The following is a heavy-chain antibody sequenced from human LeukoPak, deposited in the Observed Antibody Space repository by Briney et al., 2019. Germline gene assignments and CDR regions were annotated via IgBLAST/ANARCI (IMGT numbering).Heavy chain of an antibody. V-gene: IGHV1-2*02. CDR1: GYTFTGYY. Sequence: ASVKVSGKASGYTFTGYYMHWVRQAPGQGLEWMGWINPNSGGTNYAQKFQGRVTMTRDTSISTAYMELSRLRSDDTAVYYCARVNKRIAVAGPDAFDIWGQGTMVTVSS. CDR2: INPNSGGT. D-gene: IGHD6-19*01. J-gene: IGHJ3*02. CDR3: ARVNKRIAVAGPDAFDI.